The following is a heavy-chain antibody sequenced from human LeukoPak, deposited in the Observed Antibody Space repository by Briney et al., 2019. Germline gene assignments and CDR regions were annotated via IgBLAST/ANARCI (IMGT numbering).Heavy chain of an antibody. D-gene: IGHD1-26*01. CDR1: GYTFTCYY. CDR2: ISAYNGNR. Sequence: ASVKVSCKASGYTFTCYYMHWVRQAPGQGLEWMGWISAYNGNRNYAQKFQGRVTMTTDTSTSTAHMELRSLRSDDTAVYYCARGRELVVDAFDIWGQGTMVTVSS. CDR3: ARGRELVVDAFDI. V-gene: IGHV1-18*04. J-gene: IGHJ3*02.